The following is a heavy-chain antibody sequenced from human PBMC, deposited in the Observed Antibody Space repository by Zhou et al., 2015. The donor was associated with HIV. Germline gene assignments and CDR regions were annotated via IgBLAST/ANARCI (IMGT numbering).Heavy chain of an antibody. Sequence: QVQLVQSGPEVKEPGSSVRVSCKVPGDNFRTDAISWVRQVPGEGLEWMGGIVPVIGRAKYAQKFQGRVTITAVESTNFAYMELSRLRPGDTAVYYCARDAITMIDRGVDAFDIWGQGTMVTVSS. CDR1: GDNFRTDA. CDR3: ARDAITMIDRGVDAFDI. V-gene: IGHV1-69*13. J-gene: IGHJ3*02. CDR2: IVPVIGRA. D-gene: IGHD3-22*01.